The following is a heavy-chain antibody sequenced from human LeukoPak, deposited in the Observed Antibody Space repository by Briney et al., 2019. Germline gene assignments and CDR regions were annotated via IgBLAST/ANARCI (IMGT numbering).Heavy chain of an antibody. CDR1: GYTFTGHY. V-gene: IGHV1-2*02. D-gene: IGHD1-26*01. CDR3: ARGYALYSGRYIDFDY. J-gene: IGHJ4*02. Sequence: ASVKVPCKAFGYTFTGHYMHWVRQAPGQGLEWMGWINPNNGGTNYAQKFQGRVTMTRDTSISTAYMELSRLRSDDTAVYYCARGYALYSGRYIDFDYWGQGTLVTVSS. CDR2: INPNNGGT.